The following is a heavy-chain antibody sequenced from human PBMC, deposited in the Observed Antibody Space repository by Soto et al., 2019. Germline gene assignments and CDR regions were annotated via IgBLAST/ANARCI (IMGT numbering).Heavy chain of an antibody. CDR3: ARSKTSSTSYDY. D-gene: IGHD2-2*01. CDR2: ISSNGGST. CDR1: GFTFSSYA. Sequence: GGSLRLSCAASGFTFSSYAMHWVRQAPGKGLEYVSAISSNGGSTYYANSVKGRFTISRDNSKNTLYLQMGSLRAEDMAVYYCARSKTSSTSYDYWGQGTLVTVSS. J-gene: IGHJ4*02. V-gene: IGHV3-64*01.